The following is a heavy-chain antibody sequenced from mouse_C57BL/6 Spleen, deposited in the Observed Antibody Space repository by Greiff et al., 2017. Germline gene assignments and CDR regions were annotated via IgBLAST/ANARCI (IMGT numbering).Heavy chain of an antibody. CDR2: ILPGSGST. CDR3: ARVSHYDGDYAMDY. Sequence: QLKQSGAELMKPGASVKLSCKATGYTFTGYWIEWVKQRPGHGLEWIGEILPGSGSTNYNEKFKGKATFTADTTSNTAYMQLSSLTTEDSAIYYCARVSHYDGDYAMDYWGQGTSVTVSS. V-gene: IGHV1-9*01. D-gene: IGHD1-2*01. CDR1: GYTFTGYW. J-gene: IGHJ4*01.